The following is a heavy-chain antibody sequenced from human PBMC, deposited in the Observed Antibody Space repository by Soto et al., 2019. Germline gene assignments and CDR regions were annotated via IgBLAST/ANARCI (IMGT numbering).Heavy chain of an antibody. J-gene: IGHJ5*02. V-gene: IGHV3-23*01. D-gene: IGHD6-19*01. CDR3: AKGRSIAVAGIWFDP. CDR2: ISGSGGST. Sequence: EVQLLESGGGLVQPGGSLRLSCAASGFTFSSYAMSWVRQAPGEGLEWVSAISGSGGSTYYADSVKGRFTISRDNSKNTLYLQMNSLRAEDTAVYYCAKGRSIAVAGIWFDPWGQGTLVTVSS. CDR1: GFTFSSYA.